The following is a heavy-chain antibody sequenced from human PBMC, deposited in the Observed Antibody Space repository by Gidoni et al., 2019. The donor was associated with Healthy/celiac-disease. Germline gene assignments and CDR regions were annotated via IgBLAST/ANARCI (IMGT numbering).Heavy chain of an antibody. CDR1: GFTFISDE. Sequence: VQLVESGGGLVQPGGPLRLSCAASGFTFISDEMNWVRQAPGKGLEWVSCISSSSSTIYYADSVKGRFTISRDNAKNSLYLQMNSLRAEDTAVYYCARDSLATRSGSTAFDYWGQGTLVTVSS. CDR3: ARDSLATRSGSTAFDY. V-gene: IGHV3-48*03. J-gene: IGHJ4*02. D-gene: IGHD3-10*01. CDR2: ISSSSSTI.